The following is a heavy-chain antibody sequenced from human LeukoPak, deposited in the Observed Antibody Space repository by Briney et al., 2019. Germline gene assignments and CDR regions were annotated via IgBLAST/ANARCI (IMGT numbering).Heavy chain of an antibody. J-gene: IGHJ4*02. CDR2: ISPDGRSSST. CDR1: GFTFSDHY. V-gene: IGHV3-74*01. D-gene: IGHD4-23*01. CDR3: TRARWEYHFDY. Sequence: GGSLRLSCAASGFTFSDHYMHWVRQAPGKGLVWVSCISPDGRSSSTRYADPVKGRFTISRDNAKNTLYLQMNSLRAEDTAVYYCTRARWEYHFDYWGQGALVTVSS.